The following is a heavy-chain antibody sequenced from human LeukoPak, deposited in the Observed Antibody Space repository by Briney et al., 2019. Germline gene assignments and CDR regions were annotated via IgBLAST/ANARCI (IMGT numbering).Heavy chain of an antibody. D-gene: IGHD2-15*01. V-gene: IGHV3-30-3*01. CDR2: ISYDGSNK. CDR1: GFTFSSYA. Sequence: PGGSLRLSCAASGFTFSSYAMHWVRQAPGKGLEWVAVISYDGSNKYYADSVKGRFTTSRDNSKNTLYLQMNSLRAEDTAVYYCARGSKGDYFDYWGQGTLVTVSS. CDR3: ARGSKGDYFDY. J-gene: IGHJ4*02.